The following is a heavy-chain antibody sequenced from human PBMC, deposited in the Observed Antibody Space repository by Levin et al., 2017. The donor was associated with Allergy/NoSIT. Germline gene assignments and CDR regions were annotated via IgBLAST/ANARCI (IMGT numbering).Heavy chain of an antibody. CDR3: ARQAGQWLVRRWFDP. J-gene: IGHJ5*02. D-gene: IGHD6-19*01. V-gene: IGHV1-2*02. Sequence: ASVKVSCKASGYTFTGYYMHWVRQAPGQGLEWMGWINPNSGGTNYAQKFQGRVTMTRDTSISTAYMELSRLRSDDTAVYYCARQAGQWLVRRWFDPWGQGTLVTVSS. CDR1: GYTFTGYY. CDR2: INPNSGGT.